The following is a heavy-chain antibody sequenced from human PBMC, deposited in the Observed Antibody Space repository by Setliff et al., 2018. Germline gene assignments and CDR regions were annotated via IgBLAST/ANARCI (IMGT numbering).Heavy chain of an antibody. CDR1: GGSISTYY. CDR2: IYYSGST. J-gene: IGHJ2*01. V-gene: IGHV4-59*08. CDR3: ARPPRGGRWYVDL. D-gene: IGHD3-16*01. Sequence: SETLSLTCTVSGGSISTYYWSWIRQPPGKGLEWIGYIYYSGSTNYNPSLKSRVTISVDTSKNQFSLKLSSVTAADTAVYYWARPPRGGRWYVDLWGRGTLVTVSS.